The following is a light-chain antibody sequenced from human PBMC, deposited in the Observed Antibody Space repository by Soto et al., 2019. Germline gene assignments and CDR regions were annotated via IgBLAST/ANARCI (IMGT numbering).Light chain of an antibody. J-gene: IGKJ4*01. V-gene: IGKV3-11*01. CDR1: QTVRSY. Sequence: EIVLTQSPVTLSLSPGESATLSCRTSQTVRSYLAWYQQKPGQAPRLLMYDASNRATGIPARFRGSGSGTDFTLTISSLEPEDFAVYYCQQRSDCPLTFGGGTKVEIK. CDR3: QQRSDCPLT. CDR2: DAS.